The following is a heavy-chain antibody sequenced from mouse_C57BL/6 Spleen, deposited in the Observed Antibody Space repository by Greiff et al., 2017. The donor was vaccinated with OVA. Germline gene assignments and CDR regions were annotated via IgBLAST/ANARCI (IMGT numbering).Heavy chain of an antibody. V-gene: IGHV5-4*01. CDR3: ARDYYSAYYFDY. J-gene: IGHJ2*01. CDR2: ISDGGSYT. CDR1: GFTFSSYA. D-gene: IGHD1-1*01. Sequence: DVKLVESGGGLVKPGGSLKLSCAASGFTFSSYAMSWVRQTPEKRLEWVATISDGGSYTYYPDNVKGRFTISRDNAKNNLYLQMSHLKSEDTAMYYCARDYYSAYYFDYWGQGTTLTVSS.